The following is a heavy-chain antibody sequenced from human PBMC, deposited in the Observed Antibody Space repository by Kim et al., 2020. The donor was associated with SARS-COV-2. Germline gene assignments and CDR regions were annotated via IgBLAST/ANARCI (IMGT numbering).Heavy chain of an antibody. CDR1: GYTFTSYD. V-gene: IGHV1-8*01. D-gene: IGHD2-15*01. Sequence: ASVKVSCKASGYTFTSYDINWVRQATGQGLEWMGWMNPNSGNTGYAQKFQGRVTMTRNTSISTAYMELSSLRSEDTAVYYCARGLYDCSGGSCYSNWFDPWGQGTLVTVSS. CDR2: MNPNSGNT. J-gene: IGHJ5*02. CDR3: ARGLYDCSGGSCYSNWFDP.